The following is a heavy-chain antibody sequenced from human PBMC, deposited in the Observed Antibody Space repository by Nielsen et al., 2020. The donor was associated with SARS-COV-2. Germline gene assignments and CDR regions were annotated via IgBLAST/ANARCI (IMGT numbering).Heavy chain of an antibody. CDR2: INTNTGNP. J-gene: IGHJ6*02. Sequence: WVRQAPGQGLEWMGWINTNTGNPTYAQRFTGRFVFSLDTSVSTAYLQISSLKAEDTAVYYCALGYGYYDFWSGYYPAYYYGMDVWGQGTTVTVSS. CDR3: ALGYGYYDFWSGYYPAYYYGMDV. D-gene: IGHD3-3*01. V-gene: IGHV7-4-1*02.